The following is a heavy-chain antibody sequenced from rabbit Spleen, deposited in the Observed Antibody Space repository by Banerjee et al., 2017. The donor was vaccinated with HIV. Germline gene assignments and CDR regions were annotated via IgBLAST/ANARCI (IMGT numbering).Heavy chain of an antibody. J-gene: IGHJ6*01. CDR1: GLDFTNNYW. CDR3: ARDTSSSFSSYGMDL. Sequence: QSLEESGGDLVKPGSSLTLTCKASGLDFTNNYWICWVRQAPGKGLEWIACIDTGSSGFTYFASWAKGRFTISKTSSTTVTLQMTSLTAADTATYFCARDTSSSFSSYGMDLWGQGTLVTVS. CDR2: IDTGSSGFT. D-gene: IGHD1-1*01. V-gene: IGHV1S40*01.